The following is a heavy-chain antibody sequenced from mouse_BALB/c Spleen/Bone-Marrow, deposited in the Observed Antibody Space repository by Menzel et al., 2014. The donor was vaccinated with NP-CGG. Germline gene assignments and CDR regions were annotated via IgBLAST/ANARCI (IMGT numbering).Heavy chain of an antibody. CDR1: GFSLTSYG. CDR2: IWAGGST. Sequence: VMLVESGPGLVAPSQSLSITCTVSGFSLTSYGVHWVRQPPGKGLEWLGIIWAGGSTNYNSALMSRLSISKDNSKSQVFLKMNSLQTDDTAMYYCARDEGGNCDAMDYWGQGTSVTVSS. D-gene: IGHD2-1*01. CDR3: ARDEGGNCDAMDY. V-gene: IGHV2-9*02. J-gene: IGHJ4*01.